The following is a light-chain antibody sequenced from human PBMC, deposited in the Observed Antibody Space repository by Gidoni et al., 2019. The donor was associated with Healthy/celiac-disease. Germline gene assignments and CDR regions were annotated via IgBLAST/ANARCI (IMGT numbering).Light chain of an antibody. Sequence: SYELTQPPSVSVSPGQTASITCSGDKWGDKYACWYQQKPGQSPVLVIYQDSKRPSGIPERFSGSNSGNTATLTLSGTQAMDEADYYCQAWDSSTEVVFGGGTKLTVL. V-gene: IGLV3-1*01. CDR1: KWGDKY. J-gene: IGLJ2*01. CDR2: QDS. CDR3: QAWDSSTEVV.